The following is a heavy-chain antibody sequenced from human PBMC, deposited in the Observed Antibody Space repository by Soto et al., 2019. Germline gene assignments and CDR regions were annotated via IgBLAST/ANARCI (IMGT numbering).Heavy chain of an antibody. CDR1: GFTFSSYG. CDR2: IWYDGSNK. V-gene: IGHV3-33*01. CDR3: ARGLYGDYVGY. D-gene: IGHD4-17*01. Sequence: QVQLVESGGGVVQPGRSLRLSCAASGFTFSSYGMHWVRQAPGKGLEWVAVIWYDGSNKYYADSVKGRFTISRDNSKNTLYLQMNSLRAEDTAVYYCARGLYGDYVGYWGQGTLVTVSS. J-gene: IGHJ4*02.